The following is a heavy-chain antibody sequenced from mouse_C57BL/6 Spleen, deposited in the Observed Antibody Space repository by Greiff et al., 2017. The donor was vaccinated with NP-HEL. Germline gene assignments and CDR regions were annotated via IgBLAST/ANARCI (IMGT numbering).Heavy chain of an antibody. J-gene: IGHJ2*01. CDR2: ISSGGDYI. Sequence: EVKLVESGAGLVKPGGSLKLSCAASGFTFSSYAMSWVRQTPEKRLEWVAYISSGGDYIYYAANVKGRFTISRDNARNTLYMQMSSLTSEDTAMYYCTRYGYDGNYFDYWGKGTTLTVSS. CDR3: TRYGYDGNYFDY. CDR1: GFTFSSYA. D-gene: IGHD2-2*01. V-gene: IGHV5-9-1*02.